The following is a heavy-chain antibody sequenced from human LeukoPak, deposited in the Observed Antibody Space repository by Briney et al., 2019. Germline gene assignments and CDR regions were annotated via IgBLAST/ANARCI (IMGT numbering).Heavy chain of an antibody. J-gene: IGHJ4*02. CDR1: GFPFSNYW. Sequence: GGSRRLSCVASGFPFSNYWMSWVRQAPGKGQEWVASIKQDGSETFYVDSVKGRFTISKDNAKNSLYLLMNSLRAEDTGVYYCAREDHSKYEYWGQGTLVTVSS. CDR2: IKQDGSET. D-gene: IGHD4-11*01. V-gene: IGHV3-7*01. CDR3: AREDHSKYEY.